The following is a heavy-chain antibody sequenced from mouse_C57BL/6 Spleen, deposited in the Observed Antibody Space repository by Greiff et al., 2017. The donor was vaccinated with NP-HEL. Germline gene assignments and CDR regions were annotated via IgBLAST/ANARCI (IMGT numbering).Heavy chain of an antibody. Sequence: QVQLQQPGAELVRPGSSVKLSCKASGYTFTSYRMHWVKQRPIQGLEWIGNIDPSDSETHYNQKFKDKATLTVDKSSSTAYMQLSSLTSEDSAVYYCARGEYYGSSPFYPMDYWGQGTSVTVSS. V-gene: IGHV1-52*01. CDR2: IDPSDSET. CDR3: ARGEYYGSSPFYPMDY. J-gene: IGHJ4*01. D-gene: IGHD1-1*01. CDR1: GYTFTSYR.